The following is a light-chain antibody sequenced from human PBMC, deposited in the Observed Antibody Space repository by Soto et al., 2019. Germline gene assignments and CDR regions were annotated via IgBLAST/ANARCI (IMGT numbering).Light chain of an antibody. Sequence: EVVLTQSPGTLSLSPGERATLSCRASQSLSSSYLAWYQQRPGQAPRLLIYGASSRATGIPDRFSGSGSGTDFTLTISRLEPEDLAVDYCQQFGSSPCTVGPGTKVDSK. CDR1: QSLSSSY. V-gene: IGKV3-20*01. CDR3: QQFGSSPCT. J-gene: IGKJ3*01. CDR2: GAS.